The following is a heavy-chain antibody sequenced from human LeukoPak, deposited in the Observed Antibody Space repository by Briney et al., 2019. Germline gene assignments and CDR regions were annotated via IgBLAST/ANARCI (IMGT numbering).Heavy chain of an antibody. CDR1: GYTFTSYG. J-gene: IGHJ3*02. D-gene: IGHD3-3*01. CDR2: ISAYNGNT. Sequence: AASVKVSCKASGYTFTSYGISWVRQAPGQGLEWMGWISAYNGNTNYAQKLQGRVTMTTDTSTSTAYMELRSLRSDDTAVYYCARAIALRFLEWSLDAFDIWGQGTMVTVSS. V-gene: IGHV1-18*01. CDR3: ARAIALRFLEWSLDAFDI.